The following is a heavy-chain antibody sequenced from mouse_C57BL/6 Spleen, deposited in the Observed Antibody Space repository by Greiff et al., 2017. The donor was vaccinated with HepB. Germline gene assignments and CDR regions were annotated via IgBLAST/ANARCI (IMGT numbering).Heavy chain of an antibody. CDR3: ARPGDYYGTYWYFDV. CDR1: GFTFSDYG. J-gene: IGHJ1*03. CDR2: ISSGSSTT. Sequence: EVQLQESGGGLVKPGGSLKLSCAASGFTFSDYGMHWVRQAPEKGLEWVAYISSGSSTTYYADTVKGRFTISRDNAKNTLFLQMTILRSEDTAMYYCARPGDYYGTYWYFDVWGTGTTVTVSS. D-gene: IGHD1-1*01. V-gene: IGHV5-17*01.